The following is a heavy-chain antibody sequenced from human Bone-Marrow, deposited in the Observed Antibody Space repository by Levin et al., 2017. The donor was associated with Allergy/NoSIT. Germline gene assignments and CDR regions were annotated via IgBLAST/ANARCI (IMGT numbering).Heavy chain of an antibody. CDR2: IIPIFGTA. CDR3: ARERLPPSGGSRYYFDY. J-gene: IGHJ4*02. CDR1: GGTFSSYA. D-gene: IGHD1-26*01. Sequence: PGESLKISCQASGGTFSSYAISWVRQAPGQGLEWMGGIIPIFGTANYAQKFQGRVTITADESTSTAYMELSSLRSEDTAVYYCARERLPPSGGSRYYFDYWGQGTLVTVSS. V-gene: IGHV1-69*01.